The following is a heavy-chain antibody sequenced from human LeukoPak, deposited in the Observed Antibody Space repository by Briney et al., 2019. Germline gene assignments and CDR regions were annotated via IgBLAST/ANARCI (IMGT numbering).Heavy chain of an antibody. CDR3: ARAQYYYDRSPFDY. CDR2: INHSGST. V-gene: IGHV4-34*01. CDR1: GGSFSGYY. J-gene: IGHJ4*02. Sequence: SETLSLTCAVYGGSFSGYYWSWIRQPPGKGLEWIGEINHSGSTNYNPSLKSRVTISVDTSKNQFSLKLSSVTAADTAVYYCARAQYYYDRSPFDYWGQGTLVTGSS. D-gene: IGHD3-22*01.